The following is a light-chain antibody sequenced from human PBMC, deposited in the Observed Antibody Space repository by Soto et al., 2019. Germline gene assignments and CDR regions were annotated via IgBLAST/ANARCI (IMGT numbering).Light chain of an antibody. Sequence: DIQMTQSPSSLSASVGDRVTITCRASQGISTYLNWYQQKPGKAPKLLIYAASTLQSGVPSRFSGSGSGTDFRLTITSLQPEDIATYYCQQSSTTPRTFGQGTNVDFK. J-gene: IGKJ1*01. CDR2: AAS. CDR1: QGISTY. CDR3: QQSSTTPRT. V-gene: IGKV1-39*01.